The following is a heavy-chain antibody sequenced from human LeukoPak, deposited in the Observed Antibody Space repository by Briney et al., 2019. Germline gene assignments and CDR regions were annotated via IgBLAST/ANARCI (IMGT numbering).Heavy chain of an antibody. D-gene: IGHD5-12*01. CDR2: ISGSGGST. V-gene: IGHV3-23*01. Sequence: GGSLRLSCAASGFIFSTNAMSWVRQAPGKGLEWVSAISGSGGSTYYADSVKGRFTISRDNSKNTLYLQMNSLRAEDTAVYYCAKDRGYSGYDLFDYWGQGTLVTVSS. CDR1: GFIFSTNA. J-gene: IGHJ4*02. CDR3: AKDRGYSGYDLFDY.